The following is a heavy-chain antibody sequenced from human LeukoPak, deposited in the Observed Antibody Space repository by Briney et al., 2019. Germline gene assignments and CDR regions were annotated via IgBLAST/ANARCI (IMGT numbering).Heavy chain of an antibody. CDR1: GYSFTGYY. V-gene: IGHV1-2*02. D-gene: IGHD2-15*01. J-gene: IGHJ5*02. CDR3: ARGPPEYCSGGSCYSGRNWFDP. CDR2: INPNSGGT. Sequence: GASVKVSCKASGYSFTGYYMHWVRQAPGQGLEWMGWINPNSGGTKYAQKFKGRVTMTRDTSTSTAYMALRRLTSDDTAVYYCARGPPEYCSGGSCYSGRNWFDPWGQGTLVTVSS.